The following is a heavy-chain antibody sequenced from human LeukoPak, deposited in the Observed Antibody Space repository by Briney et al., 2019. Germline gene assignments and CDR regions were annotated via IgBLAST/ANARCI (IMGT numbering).Heavy chain of an antibody. CDR2: VDPSDGAT. V-gene: IGHV1-46*01. D-gene: IGHD1-14*01. Sequence: RASVKVSCKASGHTFTTYNFYWGRQAPGQRLEWMGIVDPSDGATSYAQKFRGRVAMTRDMSTSTVYLELNSLRSDDTALYYCVRDRGRTFDFDYWGQGTLVTVSS. CDR3: VRDRGRTFDFDY. J-gene: IGHJ4*02. CDR1: GHTFTTYN.